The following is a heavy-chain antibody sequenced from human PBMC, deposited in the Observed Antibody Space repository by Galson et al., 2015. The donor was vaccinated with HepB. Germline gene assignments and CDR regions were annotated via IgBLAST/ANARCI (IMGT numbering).Heavy chain of an antibody. V-gene: IGHV1-18*04. Sequence: SVKVSCKVSGYTFTSYAIGWVRQAPGQGLEWMGWISVYSGNTDYAQKLRDRVTMTADTFTGTAYMELRSLRSDGTAVYYCARGGDYDLLTGYVYFGFWGQGSLVTVSS. CDR3: ARGGDYDLLTGYVYFGF. CDR2: ISVYSGNT. J-gene: IGHJ4*02. CDR1: GYTFTSYA. D-gene: IGHD3-9*01.